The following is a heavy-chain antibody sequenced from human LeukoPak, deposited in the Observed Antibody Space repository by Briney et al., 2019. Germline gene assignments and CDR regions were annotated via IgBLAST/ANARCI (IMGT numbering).Heavy chain of an antibody. Sequence: GRSLRLSCAASGFTFSSYAMHWVRQAPGKGLEWVAVISYDGSNKYYADSVKGRFTISRDNSKNTLYLQMNSLRAEDTAVYYCARGANEGWFDPWGQGTLVTVSS. V-gene: IGHV3-30*04. CDR3: ARGANEGWFDP. D-gene: IGHD1-1*01. CDR1: GFTFSSYA. CDR2: ISYDGSNK. J-gene: IGHJ5*02.